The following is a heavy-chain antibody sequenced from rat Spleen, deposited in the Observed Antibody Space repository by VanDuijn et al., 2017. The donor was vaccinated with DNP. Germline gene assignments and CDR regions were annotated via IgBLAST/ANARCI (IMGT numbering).Heavy chain of an antibody. CDR1: GFSLSNYD. V-gene: IGHV5-25*01. Sequence: EVQLVESGGGLVQPGRSLKLSCAASGFSLSNYDMAWVRQAPTKGLEWVASINSNGGVTYYRDSVRGRFTVSRDNAKSTLYLQMDSLRSEDTATYYCARGTSGFAYWGQGTLVTVSS. CDR3: ARGTSGFAY. J-gene: IGHJ3*01. CDR2: INSNGGVT. D-gene: IGHD3-2*01.